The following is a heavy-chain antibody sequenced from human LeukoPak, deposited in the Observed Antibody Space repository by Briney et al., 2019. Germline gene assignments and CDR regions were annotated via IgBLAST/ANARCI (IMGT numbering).Heavy chain of an antibody. D-gene: IGHD4-17*01. J-gene: IGHJ4*02. Sequence: SETLSLTCTVSGGSISSGDYYWSWIRQPPGKGLERIGYIYYSGSTYYNPSLKSRVTISVDTSKNQFSLKLSSVTAADTAVYYCARDIYGDSQFDYWGQGTLVTVSS. CDR3: ARDIYGDSQFDY. CDR1: GGSISSGDYY. V-gene: IGHV4-30-4*01. CDR2: IYYSGST.